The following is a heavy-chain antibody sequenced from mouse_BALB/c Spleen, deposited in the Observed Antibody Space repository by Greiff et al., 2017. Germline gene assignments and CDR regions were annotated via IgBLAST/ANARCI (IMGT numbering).Heavy chain of an antibody. D-gene: IGHD1-1*01. CDR1: GFTFSSYG. V-gene: IGHV5-6*01. J-gene: IGHJ4*01. CDR2: ISSGGSYT. CDR3: ASLTTVVATGAMDY. Sequence: EVKLVESGGDLVKPGGSLKLSCAASGFTFSSYGMSWVRQTPDKRLEWVATISSGGSYTYYPDSVKGRFTISRDNAKNTLYLQMSSLKSEDTAMYYCASLTTVVATGAMDYWGQGTSVTVSS.